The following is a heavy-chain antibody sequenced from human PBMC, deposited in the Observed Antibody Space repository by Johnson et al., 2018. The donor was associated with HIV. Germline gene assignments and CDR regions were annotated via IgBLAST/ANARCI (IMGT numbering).Heavy chain of an antibody. J-gene: IGHJ3*02. CDR2: IKQDGSEK. Sequence: VQLVESGGGLVQPGGSLRLSCAASGFTFSSYWMSWVRQAPGKGLEWVANIKQDGSEKYYVDSVKGRFTISRDNAKNSLYRQMNSLRAEDTAVYYCARYSITIFGVVISDAFDIWGQGTMVTVSS. CDR3: ARYSITIFGVVISDAFDI. D-gene: IGHD3-3*01. V-gene: IGHV3-7*01. CDR1: GFTFSSYW.